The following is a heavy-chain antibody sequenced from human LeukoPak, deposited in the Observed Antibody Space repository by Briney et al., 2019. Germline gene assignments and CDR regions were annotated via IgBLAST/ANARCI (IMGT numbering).Heavy chain of an antibody. D-gene: IGHD3-3*01. CDR3: AKVGYYDIWNPFDY. CDR2: IRYDGSNK. CDR1: GFTFSSYG. V-gene: IGHV3-30*02. Sequence: PGGSLRLSCAASGFTFSSYGMRWVRQAPGKGLEWVAVIRYDGSNKYYADSVKGRFTISRDNSKNTLYLQMNSLRAEDTAVYYCAKVGYYDIWNPFDYWGQGNLVTVSS. J-gene: IGHJ4*02.